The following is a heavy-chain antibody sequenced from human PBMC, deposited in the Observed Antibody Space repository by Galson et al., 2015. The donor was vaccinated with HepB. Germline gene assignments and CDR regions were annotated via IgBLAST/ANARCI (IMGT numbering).Heavy chain of an antibody. CDR2: TYYRSKWYN. Sequence: CAISGDSVSSNSAAWNWIRQSPSRGLEWLGRTYYRSKWYNDYAVSVKSRITINPDTSKNQFSLQLNSVTPEDTAVYYCAREGGQLMTAVTHFDYWGQGTLVTVSS. CDR1: GDSVSSNSAA. V-gene: IGHV6-1*01. J-gene: IGHJ4*02. CDR3: AREGGQLMTAVTHFDY. D-gene: IGHD4-17*01.